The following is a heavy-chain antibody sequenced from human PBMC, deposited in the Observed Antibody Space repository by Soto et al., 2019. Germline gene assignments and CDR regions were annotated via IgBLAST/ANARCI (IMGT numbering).Heavy chain of an antibody. V-gene: IGHV4-59*03. CDR3: AKISAGSTDETMFTVFDH. Sequence: SETLSLTCTVSGDSIRSSYWTWIRQAPGRGLEWIGDIYHTGTTNYNPSLKSRVSISVDTSKNQFSLRLRSVTAADTAIYFCAKISAGSTDETMFTVFDHWGRGTLVTVSS. CDR2: IYHTGTT. CDR1: GDSIRSSY. D-gene: IGHD6-13*01. J-gene: IGHJ4*02.